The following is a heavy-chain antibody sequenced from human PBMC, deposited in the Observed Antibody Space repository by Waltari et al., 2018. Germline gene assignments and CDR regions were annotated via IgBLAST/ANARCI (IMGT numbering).Heavy chain of an antibody. CDR3: ARVTRELLLWVGESDYYGMDV. V-gene: IGHV4-34*01. D-gene: IGHD3-10*01. Sequence: QVQLQQWGAGLLKPSETLSLTCAVYGGTFSGYYWSWIRQPTGKGLEWIGEINHGGSTNYHPALKIRGTISVDTSKIQFSLKLSSVTAADTAVYYCARVTRELLLWVGESDYYGMDVWGQGTTVTVSS. J-gene: IGHJ6*02. CDR2: INHGGST. CDR1: GGTFSGYY.